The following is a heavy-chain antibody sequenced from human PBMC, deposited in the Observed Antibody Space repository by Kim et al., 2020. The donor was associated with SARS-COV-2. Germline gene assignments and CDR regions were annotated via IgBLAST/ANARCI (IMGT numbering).Heavy chain of an antibody. CDR1: GGSISSSSYY. J-gene: IGHJ4*02. D-gene: IGHD3-22*01. CDR2: IYYSGST. CDR3: ASPNYYDSSGYYPYFDY. V-gene: IGHV4-39*01. Sequence: SETLSLTCTVSGGSISSSSYYWGWIRQPPGKGLEWIGSIYYSGSTYYNPSLKSRVTISVDTSKNQFSLKLSSVTAADTAVYYCASPNYYDSSGYYPYFDYWGQGTLVTVSS.